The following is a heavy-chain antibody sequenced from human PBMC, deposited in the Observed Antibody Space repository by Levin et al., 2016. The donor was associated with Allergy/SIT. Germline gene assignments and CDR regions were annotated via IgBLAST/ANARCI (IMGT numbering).Heavy chain of an antibody. CDR2: INSGGAT. J-gene: IGHJ6*02. V-gene: IGHV3-48*01. CDR3: TRDPHALDV. CDR1: GFTFSTYS. Sequence: GSLRLSCAASGFTFSTYSMNWVRLAPGKGLEWVSYINSGGATHYEDSVRGRFAISRDNAKNSLYLQMNSLRADDTALYYCTRDPHALDVWGQGTTVTVSS.